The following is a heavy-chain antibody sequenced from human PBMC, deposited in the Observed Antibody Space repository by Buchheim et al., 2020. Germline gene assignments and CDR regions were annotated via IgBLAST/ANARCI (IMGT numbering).Heavy chain of an antibody. D-gene: IGHD1-26*01. CDR3: ARGRSGSYRYYYYYYMDV. J-gene: IGHJ6*03. CDR1: GGSFSGYY. V-gene: IGHV4-34*01. CDR2: INHSGST. Sequence: VQLQQWGAGLLKPSETLSLTCAVYGGSFSGYYWSWIRQPPGKGLEWIGEINHSGSTNYNPSLKSRVTISVDTSKNQFSLKLSSVTAADTAVYYCARGRSGSYRYYYYYYMDVWGKGTT.